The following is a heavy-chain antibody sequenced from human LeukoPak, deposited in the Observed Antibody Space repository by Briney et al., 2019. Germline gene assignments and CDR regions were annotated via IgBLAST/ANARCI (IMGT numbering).Heavy chain of an antibody. D-gene: IGHD6-13*01. Sequence: SETLSLTCTVSGASISSYYWSWIRQPPGKGLEWIGHIFYSGSTKYNPSLKSRLTIAVDTSRNQFSLKLSSVSAADTAVYYCARGYSSSGHNWLDPWGQGTLVTVSS. CDR1: GASISSYY. J-gene: IGHJ5*02. CDR3: ARGYSSSGHNWLDP. V-gene: IGHV4-59*01. CDR2: IFYSGST.